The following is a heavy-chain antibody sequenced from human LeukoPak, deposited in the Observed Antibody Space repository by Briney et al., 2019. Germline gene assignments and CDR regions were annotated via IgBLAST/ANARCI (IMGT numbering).Heavy chain of an antibody. CDR2: IYYSGST. CDR3: ARSYCSGGSCYPYYFDY. CDR1: GGSISSYY. J-gene: IGHJ4*02. Sequence: SETLSLTCTVSGGSISSYYWSWLRQPPGKGLEWIGYIYYSGSTNYNPSLKSRVTISVDTSKNQFSLKLSSVTAADTAVYYCARSYCSGGSCYPYYFDYWGQGTLVTVSS. D-gene: IGHD2-15*01. V-gene: IGHV4-59*13.